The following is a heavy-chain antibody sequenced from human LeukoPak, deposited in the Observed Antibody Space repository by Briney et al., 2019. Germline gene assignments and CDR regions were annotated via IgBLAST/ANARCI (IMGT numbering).Heavy chain of an antibody. J-gene: IGHJ4*02. D-gene: IGHD3-22*01. CDR1: GGSISSGGYY. Sequence: SETLSLTCTVSGGSISSGGYYWSWIRQHPGKGLEWIGYIYYSGSTYYNPSLKSRVTISVDTSKDQFSLKLSSVTAADTAVYYCARAPPEHSSGSFWYFDYWGQGTLVTVSS. V-gene: IGHV4-31*03. CDR2: IYYSGST. CDR3: ARAPPEHSSGSFWYFDY.